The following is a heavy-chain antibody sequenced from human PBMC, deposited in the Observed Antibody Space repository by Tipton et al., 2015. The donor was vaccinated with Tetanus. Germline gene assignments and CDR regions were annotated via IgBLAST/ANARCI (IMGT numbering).Heavy chain of an antibody. CDR2: SWYDGTDK. CDR3: AREADCSGGSCFSGDFDN. J-gene: IGHJ4*02. CDR1: GFIFSSYG. V-gene: IGHV3-33*01. Sequence: SLRLSCAASGFIFSSYGIHWVRQAPGKGLEWVAVSWYDGTDKYYADSVKGRFTISRGNSKNTLYLQMNSLRAEDTAVCYCAREADCSGGSCFSGDFDNWGQGTQVTASS. D-gene: IGHD2-15*01.